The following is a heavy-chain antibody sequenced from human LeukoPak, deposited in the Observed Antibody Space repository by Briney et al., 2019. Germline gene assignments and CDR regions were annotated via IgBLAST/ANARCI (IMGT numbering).Heavy chain of an antibody. CDR1: GGSISSGSYY. V-gene: IGHV4-61*02. J-gene: IGHJ4*02. CDR3: ARDGTMVRGVLVY. Sequence: SETLSLTCTVSGGSISSGSYYWSWIRQPAGKGLEWIGRIYTSGSTNYNPSLKGRATISVDTSKNQFSLKLSSVTAADTAVYYCARDGTMVRGVLVYWGQGTLVTVSS. CDR2: IYTSGST. D-gene: IGHD3-10*01.